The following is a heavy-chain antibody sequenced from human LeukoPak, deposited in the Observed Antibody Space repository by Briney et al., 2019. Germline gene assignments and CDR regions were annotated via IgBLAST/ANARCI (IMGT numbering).Heavy chain of an antibody. CDR2: INHSGST. Sequence: SETLSLTCAVYGGSFSGYYWSWIRQPPGKGLEWIGEINHSGSTNYNPSLKSRVTISVDTSKNQFSLKLSSVTAADTAVYYCARQRGLQYCSGGSCYRMAGYLDYWGQGTLVTVSS. CDR3: ARQRGLQYCSGGSCYRMAGYLDY. J-gene: IGHJ4*02. CDR1: GGSFSGYY. D-gene: IGHD2-15*01. V-gene: IGHV4-34*01.